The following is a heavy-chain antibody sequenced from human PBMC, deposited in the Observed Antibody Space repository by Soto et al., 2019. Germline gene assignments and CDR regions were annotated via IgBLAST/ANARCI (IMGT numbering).Heavy chain of an antibody. D-gene: IGHD3-10*01. CDR2: INPNSGGT. Sequence: QVQLVESGAEVKKPGASVKVSCKASGYTFTGYYIHWVRQAPGEGLEWMGWINPNSGGTNYAQNLQGRATMTRDTSISTALMELSGLRSDDTAVYYCARGGGSGSLYYYYYGMDVWGQGTTVTVSS. CDR1: GYTFTGYY. V-gene: IGHV1-2*02. CDR3: ARGGGSGSLYYYYYGMDV. J-gene: IGHJ6*02.